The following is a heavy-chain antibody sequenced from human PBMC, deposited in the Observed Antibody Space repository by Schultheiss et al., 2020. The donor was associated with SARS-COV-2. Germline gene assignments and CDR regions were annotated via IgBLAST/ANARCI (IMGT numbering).Heavy chain of an antibody. J-gene: IGHJ6*02. Sequence: GGSLRLSCAASGFTFSDHYMDWVRQAPGKGLEWVGRTRNKANSYTTEYAASVKGRFTISRDDSKSIAYLQMNSLKTEDTAVYYCTRADYYYGMDVWGQGTTVTVSS. CDR3: TRADYYYGMDV. V-gene: IGHV3-72*01. CDR2: TRNKANSYTT. CDR1: GFTFSDHY.